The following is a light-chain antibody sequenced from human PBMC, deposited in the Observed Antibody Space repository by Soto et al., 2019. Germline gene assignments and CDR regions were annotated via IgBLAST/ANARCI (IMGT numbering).Light chain of an antibody. CDR1: QSISSW. J-gene: IGKJ1*01. Sequence: DIQMTQSPSTLSASVGDRVTITCRASQSISSWLAWYQQKPGKAPKLLIYKASSLASGVPSRFSGSGSGAEFTLNISSLRPDDFATYYCQQYNSYWTFGQGTKVEIK. CDR2: KAS. V-gene: IGKV1-5*03. CDR3: QQYNSYWT.